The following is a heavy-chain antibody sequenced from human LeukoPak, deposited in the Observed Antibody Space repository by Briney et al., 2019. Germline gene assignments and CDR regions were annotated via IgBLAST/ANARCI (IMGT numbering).Heavy chain of an antibody. D-gene: IGHD5-12*01. CDR2: ISAYNGNT. J-gene: IGHJ6*02. V-gene: IGHV1-18*04. CDR1: GYTFTRYY. CDR3: ASPNSGYDSRYYGMDV. Sequence: ASVEVSCRASGYTFTRYYMHWVRQAPGQGLEWMGWISAYNGNTNYAQKLQGRVTMTTDTSTSTAYMELRSLRSDDTAVYYCASPNSGYDSRYYGMDVWGQGTTVTVSS.